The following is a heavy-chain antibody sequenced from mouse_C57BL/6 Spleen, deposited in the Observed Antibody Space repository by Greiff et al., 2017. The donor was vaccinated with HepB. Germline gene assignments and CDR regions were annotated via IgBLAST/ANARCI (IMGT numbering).Heavy chain of an antibody. J-gene: IGHJ4*01. V-gene: IGHV1-76*01. CDR3: ERRRAPTVVATDYYAMDY. D-gene: IGHD1-1*01. CDR1: GYTFTDYY. Sequence: QVQLKESGAELVRPGASVKLSCKASGYTFTDYYINWVKQRPGQGLEWIARIYPGSGNTYYNEKFKGKATLTAEKSSSTADMQLSSLTSEDSAVYICERRRAPTVVATDYYAMDYWGQGTSVTVSS. CDR2: IYPGSGNT.